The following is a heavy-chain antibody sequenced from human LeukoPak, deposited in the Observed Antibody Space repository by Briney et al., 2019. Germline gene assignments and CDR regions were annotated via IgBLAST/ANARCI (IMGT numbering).Heavy chain of an antibody. J-gene: IGHJ3*02. CDR1: GFAFSSYW. V-gene: IGHV3-9*01. CDR2: ISWNSGSI. D-gene: IGHD2-2*01. CDR3: AKGRRCSSTSCNDAFDI. Sequence: PGGSLRLSCAASGFAFSSYWMHWVRQAPGKGLVWVSGISWNSGSIGYADSVKGRFTISRDNAKNSLYLQMNSLRAEDTALYYCAKGRRCSSTSCNDAFDIWGQGTMVTVSS.